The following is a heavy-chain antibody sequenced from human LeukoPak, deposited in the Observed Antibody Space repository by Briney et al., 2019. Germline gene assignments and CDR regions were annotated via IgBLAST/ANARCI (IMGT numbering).Heavy chain of an antibody. D-gene: IGHD6-19*01. CDR3: ARDTSIAVAGDNWYFDL. J-gene: IGHJ2*01. V-gene: IGHV4-59*01. CDR2: IYYSGST. CDR1: GGSISSYY. Sequence: SETLSLTCTVSGGSISSYYWSWIRQPPGKGPEWIGYIYYSGSTNYSPSLKSRVTISVDTSKNQFSLKLSSVTAADTAVYYCARDTSIAVAGDNWYFDLWGRGTLVTVSS.